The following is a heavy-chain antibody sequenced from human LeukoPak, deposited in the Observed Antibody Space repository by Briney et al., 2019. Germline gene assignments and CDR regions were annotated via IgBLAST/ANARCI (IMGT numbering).Heavy chain of an antibody. CDR1: GFTFSNYW. Sequence: GGPLRLSCAASGFTFSNYWMSWLRQAPGKGLEWVANIKHDGSEKNYVDSVKSQFSISRDNAKNSLYLQMNSLRAEDTAVYYCARAAPNYSSTWYPYHYWGRGTLVTVSS. CDR2: IKHDGSEK. V-gene: IGHV3-7*03. J-gene: IGHJ4*02. D-gene: IGHD6-13*01. CDR3: ARAAPNYSSTWYPYHY.